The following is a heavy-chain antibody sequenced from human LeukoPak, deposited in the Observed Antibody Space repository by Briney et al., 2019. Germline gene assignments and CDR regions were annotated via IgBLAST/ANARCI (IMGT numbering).Heavy chain of an antibody. Sequence: SETLSLTCTVSGGSISSGDYYWSWIRQPPGKGLEWIGYIYYSGSTYHNPSLKSRVTISVDTSKNQFSLKLSSVTAADTAVYYCARERRTVTTFLIDYWGQGTLVTVSS. CDR2: IYYSGST. D-gene: IGHD4-11*01. CDR3: ARERRTVTTFLIDY. V-gene: IGHV4-30-4*01. J-gene: IGHJ4*02. CDR1: GGSISSGDYY.